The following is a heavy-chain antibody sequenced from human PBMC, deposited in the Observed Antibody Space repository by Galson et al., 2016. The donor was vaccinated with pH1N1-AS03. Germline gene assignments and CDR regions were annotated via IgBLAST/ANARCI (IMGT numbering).Heavy chain of an antibody. CDR2: IDPSGGTT. J-gene: IGHJ4*02. Sequence: SVKVSCKASGYTLTRYYMHWVRQAPGQGLEWMGIIDPSGGTTTYAPKFQGRITITTDTSTSTVYMELVSLRSEDTAVYYCARRYYFDYWGQGTLVTFSS. CDR1: GYTLTRYY. V-gene: IGHV1-46*01. D-gene: IGHD3-16*02. CDR3: ARRYYFDY.